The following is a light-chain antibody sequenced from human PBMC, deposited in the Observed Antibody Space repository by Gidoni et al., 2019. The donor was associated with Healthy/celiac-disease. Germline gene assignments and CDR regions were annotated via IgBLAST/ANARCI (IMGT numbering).Light chain of an antibody. CDR2: AAS. V-gene: IGKV1-39*01. J-gene: IGKJ4*01. CDR3: QQSYSTPRALT. Sequence: DIQMTQSPSSLSASVGDRVTITCRASQSISSHLNWYQQKPGKAPKLLIYAASSLQSGVPSRFSGSGSGTDFTLTISSLQPEDFATYYCQQSYSTPRALTFGGGTKVEIK. CDR1: QSISSH.